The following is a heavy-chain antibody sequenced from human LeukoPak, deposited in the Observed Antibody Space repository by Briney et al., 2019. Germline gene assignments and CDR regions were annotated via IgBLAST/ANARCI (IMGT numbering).Heavy chain of an antibody. CDR1: GFTVSSNY. D-gene: IGHD2-21*01. J-gene: IGHJ6*02. Sequence: GGSLRLSCAASGFTVSSNYMSWVRQAPGKGLEWVSVIYSGGSTYYADSVKGRLTISRDNSKNTLYLQMNSLRAEDTSVYYCAIFGDYYYYGMDVWGQGTTVTVSS. V-gene: IGHV3-66*02. CDR3: AIFGDYYYYGMDV. CDR2: IYSGGST.